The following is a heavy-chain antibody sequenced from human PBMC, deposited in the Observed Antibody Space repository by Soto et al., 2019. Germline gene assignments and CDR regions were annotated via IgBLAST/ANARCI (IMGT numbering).Heavy chain of an antibody. CDR1: GFTFSSYG. D-gene: IGHD4-17*01. J-gene: IGHJ4*02. Sequence: SLRLSCAASGFTFSSYGMHWVRQAPGKGLEWVAVIWYDGSNKYYADSVKGRFTISRDNSKNTLYLQMNSLRAEDTAVYYCARSGATTVTNLPFDYWGQGTLVTVSS. CDR2: IWYDGSNK. CDR3: ARSGATTVTNLPFDY. V-gene: IGHV3-33*01.